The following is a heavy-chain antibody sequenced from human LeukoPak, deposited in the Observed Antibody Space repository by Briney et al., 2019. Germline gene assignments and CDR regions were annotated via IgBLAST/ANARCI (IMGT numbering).Heavy chain of an antibody. Sequence: GGSLRLSCAASGFTFSTYSMTWVRQAPGKGLEWVSSISSSSSYIYHADSMKGRFTISRDNAKNSLFLQMNSLRAEDTAVYYCAREYYDSSGFPYWGQGTLVTVSS. V-gene: IGHV3-21*01. J-gene: IGHJ4*02. CDR1: GFTFSTYS. D-gene: IGHD3-22*01. CDR3: AREYYDSSGFPY. CDR2: ISSSSSYI.